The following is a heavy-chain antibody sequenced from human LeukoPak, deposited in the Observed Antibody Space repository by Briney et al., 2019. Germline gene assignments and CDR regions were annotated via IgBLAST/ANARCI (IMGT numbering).Heavy chain of an antibody. CDR1: GFTFSSYG. V-gene: IGHV3-33*01. D-gene: IGHD5-18*01. Sequence: PGGSLRLSCAASGFTFSSYGMHWVRQAPGKGLEWVAVIWYDGSNKYYADSVKGRFTISRDNSKNTLYLQMNSLRAEDTAVYYCARDSRDTAMVGPDYCGQGTLVTVSS. CDR2: IWYDGSNK. CDR3: ARDSRDTAMVGPDY. J-gene: IGHJ4*02.